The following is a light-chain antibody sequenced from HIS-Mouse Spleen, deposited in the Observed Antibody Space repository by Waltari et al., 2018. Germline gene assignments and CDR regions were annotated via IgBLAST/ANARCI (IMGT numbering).Light chain of an antibody. CDR1: QSVSSY. V-gene: IGKV3-11*01. Sequence: EIVLTQSPATLSLSPGERATLSCRASQSVSSYLAWYQQKPGQAPRLRIYDASNRATGIPARFSGSGSGTDLTLTISSLEPEDFAVYYCQQRSNWLTFGGGTKVEIK. CDR3: QQRSNWLT. J-gene: IGKJ4*01. CDR2: DAS.